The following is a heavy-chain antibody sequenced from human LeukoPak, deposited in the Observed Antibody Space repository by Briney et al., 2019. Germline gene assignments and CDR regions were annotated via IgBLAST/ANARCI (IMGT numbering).Heavy chain of an antibody. V-gene: IGHV1-69*04. CDR2: IIPILGIA. CDR3: ATALYYYDSSGYYYDY. J-gene: IGHJ4*02. Sequence: SVKVSCKASGGTFSSYAISWVRQAPGQGLEWMGRIIPILGIANYAQKFQGRVTITADKSTSTAYMELSSLRSEDTAVYYCATALYYYDSSGYYYDYWGQGTLVTVSS. CDR1: GGTFSSYA. D-gene: IGHD3-22*01.